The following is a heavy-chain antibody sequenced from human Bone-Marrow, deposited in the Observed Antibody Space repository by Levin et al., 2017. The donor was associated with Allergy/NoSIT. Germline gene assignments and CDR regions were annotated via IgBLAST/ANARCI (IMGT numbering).Heavy chain of an antibody. V-gene: IGHV3-7*01. CDR3: ARGELLWFDRDY. Sequence: GESLKISCAASGFTFSSYWMSWVRQAPGKGLEWVANIKQDGSEKYYVDSVKGRFTISRDNAKNSLYLQMNSLRAEDTAVYYCARGELLWFDRDYWGQGTLVTVSS. J-gene: IGHJ4*02. CDR2: IKQDGSEK. CDR1: GFTFSSYW. D-gene: IGHD3-10*01.